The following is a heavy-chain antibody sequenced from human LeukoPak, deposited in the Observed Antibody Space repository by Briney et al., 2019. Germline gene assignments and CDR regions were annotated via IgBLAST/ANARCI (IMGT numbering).Heavy chain of an antibody. J-gene: IGHJ4*02. V-gene: IGHV3-74*01. CDR1: GFTFSTYW. CDR2: INSDGSST. CDR3: ARDGMAAAGTSAFDY. Sequence: GGSLRLSCAASGFTFSTYWMHWVRQAPGKGLVWVSRINSDGSSTAYADSVKGRFTISRDNAKNTLYLQMNSLRAEDTAVYYCARDGMAAAGTSAFDYWGQGTLVTVSS. D-gene: IGHD6-13*01.